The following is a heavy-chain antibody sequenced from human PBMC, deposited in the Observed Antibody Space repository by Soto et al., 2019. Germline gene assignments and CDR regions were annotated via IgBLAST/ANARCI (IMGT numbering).Heavy chain of an antibody. CDR3: AKDTYFRDSSGYYVIDY. Sequence: QVHLVESGGGVVQPGRSLRISCEASGFTFSNYGTHWVRQAPGEGLEWVAHISYDGSNEHYTDSVKGRFTISRDNSKNMVFLHMNSLRPEDTAVYHCAKDTYFRDSSGYYVIDYWGQGTLVTVSS. CDR1: GFTFSNYG. V-gene: IGHV3-30*18. J-gene: IGHJ4*02. CDR2: ISYDGSNE. D-gene: IGHD3-22*01.